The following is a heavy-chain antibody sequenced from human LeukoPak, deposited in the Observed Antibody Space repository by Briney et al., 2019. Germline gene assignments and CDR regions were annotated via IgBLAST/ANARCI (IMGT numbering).Heavy chain of an antibody. D-gene: IGHD6-19*01. J-gene: IGHJ4*02. Sequence: ASVKVSCKASGYTFTSYDINWVRQATGQGLEWMGWMNPNSGNTGYAQKFQGRVTMTRNTSISTAYMELSSLRSEDTAAYYCARASSGWYPTKPPGYWGQGTLVTVSS. CDR1: GYTFTSYD. CDR2: MNPNSGNT. CDR3: ARASSGWYPTKPPGY. V-gene: IGHV1-8*01.